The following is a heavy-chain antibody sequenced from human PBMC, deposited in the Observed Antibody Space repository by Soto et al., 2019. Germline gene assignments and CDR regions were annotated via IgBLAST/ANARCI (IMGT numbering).Heavy chain of an antibody. J-gene: IGHJ4*02. Sequence: QVQLEQSGAEVKKPGASVKVSCKASGYTFTSYYMHWVRQAPGQGLEWMGIINPSGGSTSYAQKFQGRVTMTRDTSTSTVYMELSSLRSEDTAVYYCATSFVVVTAITGGYFDYWGQGTLVTVSS. CDR2: INPSGGST. CDR3: ATSFVVVTAITGGYFDY. D-gene: IGHD2-21*02. V-gene: IGHV1-46*01. CDR1: GYTFTSYY.